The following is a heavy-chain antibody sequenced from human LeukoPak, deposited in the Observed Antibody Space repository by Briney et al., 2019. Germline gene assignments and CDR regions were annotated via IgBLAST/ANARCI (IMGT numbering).Heavy chain of an antibody. V-gene: IGHV3-23*01. J-gene: IGHJ4*02. D-gene: IGHD3-9*01. CDR1: GFIFSNYA. CDR2: ISGRSDNT. Sequence: GGSLRLSCAASGFIFSNYAMYWVRQAPGKGLEWVSAISGRSDNTYYADSVKGRFTLSRDSSKNTLYLQMNSLRADDPAVYYCAKWGDYDVLTGYYVSDFWGQGTLVTVSS. CDR3: AKWGDYDVLTGYYVSDF.